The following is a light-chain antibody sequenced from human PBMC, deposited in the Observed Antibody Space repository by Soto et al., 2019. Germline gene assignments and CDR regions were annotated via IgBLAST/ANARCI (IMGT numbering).Light chain of an antibody. CDR3: SSYVGSNNLYV. V-gene: IGLV2-8*01. J-gene: IGLJ1*01. CDR1: SSDVGGYNY. Sequence: QSALTQPPSASGSPGQPVTISCTGTSSDVGGYNYVSWYQQHPGKAPKLMIYEVSKRPSGVPDRFSGSKSGNTASLTVSGLQAEDEAEYYCSSYVGSNNLYVFGSGTKVTVL. CDR2: EVS.